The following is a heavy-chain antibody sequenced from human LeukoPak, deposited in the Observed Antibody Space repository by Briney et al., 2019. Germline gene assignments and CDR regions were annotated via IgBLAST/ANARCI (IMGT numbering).Heavy chain of an antibody. Sequence: ASVKVSCKASGYTFTSYYMHWVRQAPGQGLEWMGLINPTGGSTGYAQKFQGRVTMTRDMSTSTVYMELSSLRSEDTAVYYCARDLPYYYDSSSPSGYFDYWGQGTLVTVSS. V-gene: IGHV1-46*01. CDR2: INPTGGST. CDR1: GYTFTSYY. CDR3: ARDLPYYYDSSSPSGYFDY. D-gene: IGHD3-22*01. J-gene: IGHJ4*02.